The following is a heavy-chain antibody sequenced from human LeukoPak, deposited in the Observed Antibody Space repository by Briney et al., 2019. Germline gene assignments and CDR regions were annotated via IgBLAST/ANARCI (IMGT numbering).Heavy chain of an antibody. J-gene: IGHJ4*02. CDR1: GFTFSSYW. D-gene: IGHD6-19*01. Sequence: GGSLRLSCAASGFTFSSYWMSWVRQAPGKGLEWVANIKQDGSEKYYVDSVKGRFTISRDNAKNSLYLQMNSLRAEDTAVYYCARVIAVAVPYYFDYWGQGTLVTVSS. CDR2: IKQDGSEK. CDR3: ARVIAVAVPYYFDY. V-gene: IGHV3-7*01.